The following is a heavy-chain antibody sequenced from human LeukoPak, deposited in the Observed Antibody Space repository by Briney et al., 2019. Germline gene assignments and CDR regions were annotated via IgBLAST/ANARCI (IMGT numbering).Heavy chain of an antibody. V-gene: IGHV4-38-2*01. CDR1: GYSISNGYY. J-gene: IGHJ6*03. CDR3: ARQHDSYYYYYIDV. CDR2: LYHSDSA. Sequence: KSSETLSPTCAVSGYSISNGYYWVWIRQPPGRGLEWIGSLYHSDSAYYNTSLRSRVSMSVDTSKNQFSLTLSFVTAADTAVYYCARQHDSYYYYYIDVWGSGTTVTVSS.